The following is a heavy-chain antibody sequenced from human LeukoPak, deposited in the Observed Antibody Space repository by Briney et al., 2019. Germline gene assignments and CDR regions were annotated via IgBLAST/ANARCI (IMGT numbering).Heavy chain of an antibody. V-gene: IGHV3-53*01. CDR2: IYSGGST. CDR1: GFTVSSNY. CDR3: ARGGAYGDYDLPPNY. D-gene: IGHD4-17*01. J-gene: IGHJ4*02. Sequence: GGSLRLSCAASGFTVSSNYMSWVRQAPGKGVEWVSVIYSGGSTYYADSVKGRFTISRDNSKNTLYLQMNSLRAEDTAVYYCARGGAYGDYDLPPNYWGQGTLVTVSS.